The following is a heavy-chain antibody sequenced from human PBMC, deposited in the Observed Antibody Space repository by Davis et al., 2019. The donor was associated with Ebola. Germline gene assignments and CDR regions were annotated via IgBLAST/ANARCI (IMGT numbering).Heavy chain of an antibody. Sequence: GSLTPSCAASTFTFRVSAMHCLPQASGKGLEWVGRIRSKANSYATAYAASVKGRFTNSRDDSKNTAYLQMNSLKTEDTAVYYCTTTTVTTDYCGQGTLVTVSS. CDR1: TFTFRVSA. CDR2: IRSKANSYAT. D-gene: IGHD4-17*01. J-gene: IGHJ4*02. V-gene: IGHV3-73*01. CDR3: TTTTVTTDY.